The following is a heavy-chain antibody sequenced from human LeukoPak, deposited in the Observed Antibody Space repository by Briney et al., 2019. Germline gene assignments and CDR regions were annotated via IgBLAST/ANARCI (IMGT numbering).Heavy chain of an antibody. CDR3: ASLSRRIDY. CDR1: GGSISSSSYY. Sequence: SETLSLTCTVSGGSISSSSYYWGWIRLPPGKGLEWIGSIYYSGSTYYNPSLKSRVTISVDTSKNQFSLKLSSVTAADTAVYYCASLSRRIDYWGQGTLVTVSS. J-gene: IGHJ4*02. V-gene: IGHV4-39*01. CDR2: IYYSGST.